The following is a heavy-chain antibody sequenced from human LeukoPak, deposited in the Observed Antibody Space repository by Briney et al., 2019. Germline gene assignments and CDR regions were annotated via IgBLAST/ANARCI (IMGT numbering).Heavy chain of an antibody. V-gene: IGHV3-23*01. D-gene: IGHD3-10*01. CDR2: ISGSGGNT. CDR3: AKVYGSAS. CDR1: GFTFSSYA. J-gene: IGHJ4*02. Sequence: GGSLRLSCAASGFTFSSYAMSWVRQAPGKGLEWVSVISGSGGNTYYPDSVKCRFPISRDNSKNTLYLQMNSLRAEDTAVYYCAKVYGSASWGQGTLVTVSS.